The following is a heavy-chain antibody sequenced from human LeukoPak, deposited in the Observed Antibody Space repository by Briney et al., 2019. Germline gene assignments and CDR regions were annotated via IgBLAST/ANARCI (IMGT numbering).Heavy chain of an antibody. J-gene: IGHJ4*02. V-gene: IGHV4-39*01. CDR1: GGSISSSSYY. CDR2: IYYSGST. Sequence: SETLSLTCTVSGGSISSSSYYWGWIRQPSGKGLEWIGSIYYSGSTYYNPSLKSRVTISVDTSKNQFSLKLSSVTAADTAVYYCARLRYYDSSGPFDYWGQGTLVTVSS. CDR3: ARLRYYDSSGPFDY. D-gene: IGHD3-22*01.